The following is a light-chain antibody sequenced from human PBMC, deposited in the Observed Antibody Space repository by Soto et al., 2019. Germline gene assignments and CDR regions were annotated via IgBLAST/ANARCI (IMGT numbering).Light chain of an antibody. CDR2: DAS. Sequence: EIVLTQSPATLSLSPGERATLSCRASQSVSSYLAWYQQKPGQAPRVLIYDASNRATGSPARFSSSGSGTDFTLTISSLEPEDFAVYYCQQRSNWLFTFGPGTKVDIK. CDR1: QSVSSY. J-gene: IGKJ3*01. V-gene: IGKV3-11*01. CDR3: QQRSNWLFT.